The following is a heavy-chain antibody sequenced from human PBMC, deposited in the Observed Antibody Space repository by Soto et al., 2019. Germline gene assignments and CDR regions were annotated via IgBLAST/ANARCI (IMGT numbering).Heavy chain of an antibody. CDR3: ARQVAGTGYYFDY. D-gene: IGHD6-19*01. V-gene: IGHV4-39*01. J-gene: IGHJ4*02. Sequence: QLQLQESGPGLVKPSETLSLTCTVSGGSISSSSYYWGWIRQPPGKGLEWIGSIYYSGSTYYNPSLKSRVTISVDTSKNQFSLKLSSVTAADTAVYYCARQVAGTGYYFDYWGQGTLVTVSS. CDR1: GGSISSSSYY. CDR2: IYYSGST.